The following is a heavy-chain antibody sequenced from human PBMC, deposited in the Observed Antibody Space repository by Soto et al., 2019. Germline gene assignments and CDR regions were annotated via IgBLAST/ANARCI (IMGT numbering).Heavy chain of an antibody. CDR3: AKDRLGYSGSSDNGLDV. V-gene: IGHV3-30*18. Sequence: QVQLVDSGGGVVQPGRSLRLSCAVSGFTFRNYGMHWVRQAPGKGLEWVAVISYDGSNRNYADSVKGRFTISRDNSENTLYQQMDSLTTEDPAVYYCAKDRLGYSGSSDNGLDVWIQGTTVTVSS. CDR1: GFTFRNYG. D-gene: IGHD1-26*01. J-gene: IGHJ6*02. CDR2: ISYDGSNR.